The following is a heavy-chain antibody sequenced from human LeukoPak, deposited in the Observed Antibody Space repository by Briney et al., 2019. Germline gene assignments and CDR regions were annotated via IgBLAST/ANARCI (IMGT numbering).Heavy chain of an antibody. CDR1: GGSISSYY. V-gene: IGHV4-59*08. Sequence: SETLSLTCTVSGGSISSYYWSWIRQPPGKGLEWIGYIYYSGSTNYNPSLKSRVTISVDTSKNQFSLKLSSATAADTAVYYCARTSCSSTSCYSVAFDIWGQGTMVTVSS. CDR3: ARTSCSSTSCYSVAFDI. D-gene: IGHD2-2*02. J-gene: IGHJ3*02. CDR2: IYYSGST.